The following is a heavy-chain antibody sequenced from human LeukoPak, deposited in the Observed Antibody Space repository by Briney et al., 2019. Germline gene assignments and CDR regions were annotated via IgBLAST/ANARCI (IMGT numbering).Heavy chain of an antibody. CDR2: IYSGGST. CDR3: ARSHTMVRGSPDAFDI. D-gene: IGHD3-10*01. J-gene: IGHJ3*02. V-gene: IGHV3-66*01. Sequence: GGSLRLSCAASGFTVSSNYMSWVRQAPGKGLEWVSVIYSGGSTYYADSVKGRFTISRDNSKNTLYLQMNSLRAEDTAVYYCARSHTMVRGSPDAFDIWGQGTMVTVSS. CDR1: GFTVSSNY.